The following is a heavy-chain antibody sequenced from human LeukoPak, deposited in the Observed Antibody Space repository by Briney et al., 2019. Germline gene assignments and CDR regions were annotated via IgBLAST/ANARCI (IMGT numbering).Heavy chain of an antibody. J-gene: IGHJ5*02. CDR2: INTNTGNL. V-gene: IGHV7-4-1*02. D-gene: IGHD1-26*01. CDR1: GYTFTTYA. CDR3: ARDGSYSPRCWFDP. Sequence: ASVKVSCKASGYTFTTYAMNWVRQAPGQGLEWMGWINTNTGNLTYAQGFTGRFVFSLDTFVSTAYLQISSLKAEDTAVYYCARDGSYSPRCWFDPWGQGTLVTVSS.